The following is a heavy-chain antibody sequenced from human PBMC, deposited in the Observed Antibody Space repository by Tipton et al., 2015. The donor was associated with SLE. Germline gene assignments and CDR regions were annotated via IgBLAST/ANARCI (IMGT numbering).Heavy chain of an antibody. D-gene: IGHD1-20*01. V-gene: IGHV4-30-2*01. CDR2: IYTSGST. J-gene: IGHJ4*02. CDR3: ARVRITGTYYFDY. Sequence: TLSLTCAVSGGSISSGGYSWSWIRQPPGKGLEWIGYIYTSGSTNYNPSLKSRVTISVDTSKNQFSLKLSSVTAADTAVYYCARVRITGTYYFDYWGQGTLVTVSS. CDR1: GGSISSGGYS.